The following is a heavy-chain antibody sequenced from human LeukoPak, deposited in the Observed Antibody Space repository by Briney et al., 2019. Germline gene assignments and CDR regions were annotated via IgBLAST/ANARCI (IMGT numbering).Heavy chain of an antibody. CDR3: ASYQLPENYFDY. D-gene: IGHD2-2*01. Sequence: GGSLRLSCAASGFTFDDYAMHWVRQAPGKGLEWVSGISWNSGSIGYADSVKGRFTISRDNAKNSLYLQMNSLRAEDTALYYSASYQLPENYFDYWGQGTLVTVSS. CDR1: GFTFDDYA. J-gene: IGHJ4*02. CDR2: ISWNSGSI. V-gene: IGHV3-9*01.